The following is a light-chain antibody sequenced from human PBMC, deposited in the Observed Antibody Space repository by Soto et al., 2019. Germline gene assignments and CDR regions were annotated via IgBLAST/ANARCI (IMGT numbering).Light chain of an antibody. CDR1: QRISNY. Sequence: DIQMTQSPSSLSASVGDRVAITCRASQRISNYLNWYQQKPGKAPKLLIYAASTLRSGVPSRFSGSGSGTAFTLTISSLQPEDFATYYCQQSYSTPRTFGQGTKVDIK. J-gene: IGKJ1*01. V-gene: IGKV1-39*01. CDR3: QQSYSTPRT. CDR2: AAS.